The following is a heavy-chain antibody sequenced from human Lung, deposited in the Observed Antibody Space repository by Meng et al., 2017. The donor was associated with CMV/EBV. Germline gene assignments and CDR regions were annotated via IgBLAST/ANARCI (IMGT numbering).Heavy chain of an antibody. V-gene: IGHV1-69*05. J-gene: IGHJ3*02. CDR3: AREPDYSSGSDVFDI. CDR1: GGTFSRYA. D-gene: IGHD6-19*01. CDR2: IIPILGTA. Sequence: SXXVSXKASGGTFSRYAVHWVRQAPGQGLEWMGRIIPILGTANYAQSFQDRVTITTDESTSTAYMELSSLRSEDTAVYYCAREPDYSSGSDVFDIWGQGTTVTVSS.